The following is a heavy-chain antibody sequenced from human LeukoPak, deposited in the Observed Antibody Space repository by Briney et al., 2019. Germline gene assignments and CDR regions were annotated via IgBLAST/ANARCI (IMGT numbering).Heavy chain of an antibody. CDR3: ARLCQVTTCAKFEY. D-gene: IGHD4-17*01. CDR1: GDFHRSGTYY. J-gene: IGHJ4*02. V-gene: IGHV4-39*01. CDR2: IYYCGST. Sequence: SETLSLTCTVSGDFHRSGTYYEGWIRQSPDKGLACMGSIYYCGSTVYNASFESRVTMSVDTSKNQFSLKLTSATAVDTDVYYCARLCQVTTCAKFEYWGQGILVSVSS.